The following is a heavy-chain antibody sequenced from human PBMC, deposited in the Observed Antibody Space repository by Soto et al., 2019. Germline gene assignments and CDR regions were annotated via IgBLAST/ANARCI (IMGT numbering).Heavy chain of an antibody. CDR3: VRMNAYSYYYYYARDV. J-gene: IGHJ6*02. CDR2: IFSDAER. D-gene: IGHD3-16*01. Sequence: QVTLRESGPVLLKPTETLTLTCNVSGFSLTTGRMGVSWIRQPPGKALEWLAHIFSDAERSYSTFFQGRLTLSTDGSGSPVVLTMTNMGPLDTGTYFCVRMNAYSYYYYYARDVWGQGTTVTVSS. CDR1: GFSLTTGRMG. V-gene: IGHV2-26*01.